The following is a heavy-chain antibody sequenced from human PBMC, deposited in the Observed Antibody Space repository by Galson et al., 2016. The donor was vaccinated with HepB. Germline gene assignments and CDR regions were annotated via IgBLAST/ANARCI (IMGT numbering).Heavy chain of an antibody. CDR2: IHYSGNA. D-gene: IGHD3-3*01. Sequence: SETLSLTCTVSGDSISDFYWSWIRQTPGQGLEWIGYIHYSGNAYYNPSFKSQVTISIDASKNQFSLTLTSVTAADTAVYYCATTPPYDYRSGYPPYYFDHWGQGTLVAVS. V-gene: IGHV4-59*01. CDR1: GDSISDFY. J-gene: IGHJ4*02. CDR3: ATTPPYDYRSGYPPYYFDH.